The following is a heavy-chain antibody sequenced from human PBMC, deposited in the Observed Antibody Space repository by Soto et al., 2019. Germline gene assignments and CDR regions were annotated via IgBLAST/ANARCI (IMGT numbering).Heavy chain of an antibody. CDR3: ARAFGGYYDFWSGYRASDAFDI. Sequence: SETLSLTCAVYGGSFSGYYWSWIRQPPGKGLKWIGEINHSGSTNYNPSLKSRVTISVDTSKNQFSLKLSSVTAADTAVYYCARAFGGYYDFWSGYRASDAFDIWGQGTMVTVSS. CDR2: INHSGST. J-gene: IGHJ3*02. CDR1: GGSFSGYY. V-gene: IGHV4-34*01. D-gene: IGHD3-3*01.